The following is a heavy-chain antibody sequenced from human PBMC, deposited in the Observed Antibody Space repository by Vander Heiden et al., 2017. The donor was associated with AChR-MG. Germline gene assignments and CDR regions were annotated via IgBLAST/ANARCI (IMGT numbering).Heavy chain of an antibody. J-gene: IGHJ6*03. D-gene: IGHD6-19*01. Sequence: EVQLVESGGDLVQPGGSLRLSCAASGFTFSSCWMSWVRQAPGKGLEWVANIKQDGSQEYYVDSVKGRFTVSRDNAKNSLYLQMNSLRAEDTAVYYCARVASGWDYYSYMDVWGEGTTVTVSS. CDR1: GFTFSSCW. CDR2: IKQDGSQE. V-gene: IGHV3-7*01. CDR3: ARVASGWDYYSYMDV.